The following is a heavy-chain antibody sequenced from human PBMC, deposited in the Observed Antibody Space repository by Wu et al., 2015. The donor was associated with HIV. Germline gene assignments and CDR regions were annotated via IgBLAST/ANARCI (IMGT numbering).Heavy chain of an antibody. Sequence: QVHLVQSGAEVKKPGASVKVSCKASGYTFTGYYMHWVRQAPGQGLEWMGWINPHSGGTNYAQKFQGRVTMTRDPSISTAYMDLSRLRSEDTAVYYCARASTVGNPTDYWGQGTLVTVSS. J-gene: IGHJ4*02. CDR3: ARASTVGNPTDY. V-gene: IGHV1-2*02. CDR1: GYTFTGYY. D-gene: IGHD4-23*01. CDR2: INPHSGGT.